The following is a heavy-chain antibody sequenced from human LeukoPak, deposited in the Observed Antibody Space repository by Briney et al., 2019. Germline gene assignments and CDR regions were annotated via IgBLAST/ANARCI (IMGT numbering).Heavy chain of an antibody. CDR3: GREAVAGLIDP. Sequence: PGGSLRLSCAASGFTFSSYWMHWVRQAPGKGLVWVSLINSDGSSTSYADSVKGRFTISRDNAKNTLYLQMNSLRVEDTAVYYCGREAVAGLIDPCGQGTLVTVSS. V-gene: IGHV3-74*01. CDR1: GFTFSSYW. CDR2: INSDGSST. D-gene: IGHD6-19*01. J-gene: IGHJ5*02.